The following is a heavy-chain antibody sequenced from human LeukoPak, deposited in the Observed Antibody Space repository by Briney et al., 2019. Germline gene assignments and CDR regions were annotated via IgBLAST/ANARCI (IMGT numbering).Heavy chain of an antibody. J-gene: IGHJ1*01. CDR3: VKEVYGDSTGGRFQH. CDR1: GFTFSSYA. D-gene: IGHD4-17*01. V-gene: IGHV3-23*01. CDR2: ISGSGGRT. Sequence: GGSLRLSCAASGFTFSSYAMSWVRQAPGKGLEWVSVISGSGGRTYYADSVKGRFTISRDNSKNTLYLQMNSLRAEDTAVYYCVKEVYGDSTGGRFQHWGQGTLVTVSS.